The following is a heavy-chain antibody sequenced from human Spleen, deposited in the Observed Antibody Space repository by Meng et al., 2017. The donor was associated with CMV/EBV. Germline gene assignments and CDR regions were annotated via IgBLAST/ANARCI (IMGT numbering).Heavy chain of an antibody. Sequence: FTFSSYVMSWVRQAPGKGLEWVSAISTGGGSTYYADSVKGRFTISRDNSKNTLYLQLNSLRAEDTAVYYCAKRPGSGYYSKYYVDYWGQGALVTVSS. CDR1: FTFSSYV. CDR3: AKRPGSGYYSKYYVDY. V-gene: IGHV3-23*01. D-gene: IGHD3-3*01. J-gene: IGHJ4*02. CDR2: ISTGGGST.